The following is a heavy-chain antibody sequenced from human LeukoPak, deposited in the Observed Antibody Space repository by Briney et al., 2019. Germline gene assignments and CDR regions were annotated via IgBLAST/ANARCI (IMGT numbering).Heavy chain of an antibody. CDR3: ARPTIVGSTAGAFDI. CDR1: GASISSYY. V-gene: IGHV4-59*08. CDR2: VYFSGTT. Sequence: TSETLSLTCTDSGASISSYYWSWIRQPPGKRLEGIGDVYFSGTTSYTPSLESRVTISVDTSKNQFSLKLSSVTAAGTAVYYCARPTIVGSTAGAFDIWGRGTMVTVSS. D-gene: IGHD1-26*01. J-gene: IGHJ3*02.